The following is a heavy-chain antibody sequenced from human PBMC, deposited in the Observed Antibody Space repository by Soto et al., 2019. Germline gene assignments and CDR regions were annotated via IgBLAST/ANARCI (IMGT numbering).Heavy chain of an antibody. CDR1: GFTFSSYG. CDR2: IWYDGSNK. J-gene: IGHJ4*02. CDR3: ARETQLVRYFDY. Sequence: HPGGSLRLSCAASGFTFSSYGMHWVRQAPGKGLEWVAVIWYDGSNKYYADSVKGRLTISRDNSKNTLYLQMNSLRAEDTAVYYCARETQLVRYFDYWGQGTLVTVSS. V-gene: IGHV3-33*01. D-gene: IGHD6-6*01.